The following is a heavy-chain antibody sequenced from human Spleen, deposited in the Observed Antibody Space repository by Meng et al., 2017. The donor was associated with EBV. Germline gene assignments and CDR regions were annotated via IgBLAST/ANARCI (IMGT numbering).Heavy chain of an antibody. Sequence: QVQVVQSGAEVKNPGSSVKVSCKASGGTFSSFAISWVRQAPGQGLEWMGGIIPIFGTAKYAQKFQGRVTITADKSTSTAYMELSSLRSEDTAVYYCATSDSGGYFYDWGQGTLVTVSS. D-gene: IGHD3-22*01. J-gene: IGHJ4*02. V-gene: IGHV1-69*06. CDR2: IIPIFGTA. CDR3: ATSDSGGYFYD. CDR1: GGTFSSFA.